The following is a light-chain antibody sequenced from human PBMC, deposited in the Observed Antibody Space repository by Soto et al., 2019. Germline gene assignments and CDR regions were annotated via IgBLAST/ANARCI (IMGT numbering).Light chain of an antibody. V-gene: IGLV4-69*01. J-gene: IGLJ1*01. CDR1: SGHSSYA. Sequence: QSVLTQSPSASASLGASVKLTCTLSSGHSSYAIAWHQQQPEKGPRYLMKLNSDGSHSKGDGIPDRFSGSSSGAERYLTISSLQSEDEADYYCQTWGTGIQVFGTGTKVTFL. CDR2: LNSDGSH. CDR3: QTWGTGIQV.